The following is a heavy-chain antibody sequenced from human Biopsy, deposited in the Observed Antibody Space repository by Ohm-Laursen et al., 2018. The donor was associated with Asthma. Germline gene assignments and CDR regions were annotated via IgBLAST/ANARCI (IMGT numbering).Heavy chain of an antibody. D-gene: IGHD3-22*01. V-gene: IGHV3-30*03. CDR3: ARGDSSNWSHYYFDY. Sequence: SLRLSCAASGFSFSSYGMHWVRQAPGKGLEWVAVISYDGSSIYYADSVKGRFTISRDYSKNTLYLQMHSLRAEDTAVYYCARGDSSNWSHYYFDYWGQGTLVTVSS. J-gene: IGHJ4*02. CDR1: GFSFSSYG. CDR2: ISYDGSSI.